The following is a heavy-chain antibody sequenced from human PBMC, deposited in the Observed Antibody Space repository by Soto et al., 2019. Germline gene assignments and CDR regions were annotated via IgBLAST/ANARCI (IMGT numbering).Heavy chain of an antibody. J-gene: IGHJ3*01. CDR2: ISGSGDDT. CDR1: GLTFSAYA. Sequence: VGSLRLSCAASGLTFSAYAMTWVRQAPGKGLEWVSTISGSGDDTYYAGSVKGRFIISRDNSKNTLFLQMNSLRAEDAAVYHCAKRFGSGYYSAFDVWGQGTMVTVSS. V-gene: IGHV3-23*01. D-gene: IGHD3-22*01. CDR3: AKRFGSGYYSAFDV.